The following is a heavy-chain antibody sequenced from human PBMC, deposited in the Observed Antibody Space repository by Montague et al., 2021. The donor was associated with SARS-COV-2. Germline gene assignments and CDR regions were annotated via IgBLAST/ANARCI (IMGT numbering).Heavy chain of an antibody. J-gene: IGHJ4*02. CDR1: GGSFHIFS. V-gene: IGHV4-34*01. CDR2: IDHTGDT. Sequence: SETLSLTCAVSGGSFHIFSWGWIRQSPGKGLERIGEIDHTGDTKYNPYLTSRVTISVDKSKNQFSLNVTSMTAADTAMYYCVRGTRVVGITPGFRWWGQGTQVAVSS. CDR3: VRGTRVVGITPGFRW. D-gene: IGHD3-22*01.